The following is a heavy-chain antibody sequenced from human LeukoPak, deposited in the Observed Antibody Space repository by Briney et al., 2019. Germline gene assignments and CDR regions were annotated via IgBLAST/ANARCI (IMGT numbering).Heavy chain of an antibody. CDR1: RFTFSNYW. D-gene: IGHD3-3*01. CDR2: IKEDGSEK. CDR3: GRDCDFWSGYNDY. V-gene: IGHV3-7*01. J-gene: IGHJ4*02. Sequence: GGSLRLSCTVSRFTFSNYWMSWVRQAPGKGLEWVANIKEDGSEKYYVDSVKGRFTISRDNAKNSLYLQMNRLRAEDTAVYYCGRDCDFWSGYNDYWGQGTLVTVSS.